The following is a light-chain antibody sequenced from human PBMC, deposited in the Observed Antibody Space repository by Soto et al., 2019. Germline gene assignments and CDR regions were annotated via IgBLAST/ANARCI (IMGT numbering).Light chain of an antibody. J-gene: IGKJ1*01. Sequence: DLQVTQSASTMSASLGDRFPTTCLASQSISSWLAWYQQKPGKANKLLIYDAYSLESGVPSRFRGSGSGTEFTITISSLQPDDFATYYCQQYNSYSWTFGQGTQVDIK. CDR2: DAY. CDR3: QQYNSYSWT. V-gene: IGKV1-5*01. CDR1: QSISSW.